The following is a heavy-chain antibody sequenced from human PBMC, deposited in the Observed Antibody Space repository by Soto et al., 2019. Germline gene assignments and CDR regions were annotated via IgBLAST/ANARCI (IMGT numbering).Heavy chain of an antibody. CDR1: GGSISSSSYY. Sequence: SETLSLTCTVSGGSISSSSYYWGWIRQPPGKGLEWIGSIYYSGSTYYNPSLKSRVTISVDTSKNQFSLKLSSVTAADTAVYYCATLALARGLGHYYYYGMDVWGQGTTVTVSS. CDR2: IYYSGST. CDR3: ATLALARGLGHYYYYGMDV. J-gene: IGHJ6*02. D-gene: IGHD6-19*01. V-gene: IGHV4-39*01.